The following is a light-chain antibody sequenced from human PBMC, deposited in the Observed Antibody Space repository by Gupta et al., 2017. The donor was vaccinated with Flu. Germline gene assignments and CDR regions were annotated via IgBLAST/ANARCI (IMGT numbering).Light chain of an antibody. V-gene: IGKV4-1*01. J-gene: IGKJ2*01. CDR2: WAS. CDR3: QQYYDLPYT. CDR1: QSVLYSSNNKNF. Sequence: DIVMTQSPDSLAVSLGERATINCKSSQSVLYSSNNKNFLTWYQQKPGQPPRLLIYWASTRESGVPDRFSGSGSGTDFTLTISSLQAEDVAVDYCQQYYDLPYTFGQGTKLEIK.